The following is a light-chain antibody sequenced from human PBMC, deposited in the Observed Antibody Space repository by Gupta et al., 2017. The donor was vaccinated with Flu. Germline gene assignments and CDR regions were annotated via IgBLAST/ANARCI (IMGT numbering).Light chain of an antibody. CDR3: GTWDSSLSAGV. Sequence: SVLTQPPSVSAAPGQKVTISCSGSSSNIGNNYVSWYQQLPGTAPKLLNYENNKRPSGIPDRFSGSKSGTSATPGITGLQTGDEADYYCGTWDSSLSAGVFGGGTKLTGL. CDR1: SSNIGNNY. CDR2: ENN. V-gene: IGLV1-51*02. J-gene: IGLJ3*02.